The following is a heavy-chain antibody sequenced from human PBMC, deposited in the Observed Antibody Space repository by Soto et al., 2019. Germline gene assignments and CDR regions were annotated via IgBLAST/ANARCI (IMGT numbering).Heavy chain of an antibody. V-gene: IGHV3-66*01. Sequence: PGGSLRLSCVASGFSVSSNHMNWVRQAPGEGLEWVSGMYSSGTTNYADSVKGRFTVSRDNSRNILFLQMNDLRAEDTAVYFCERGATSYCSCPDYWGQGTLVTVSS. CDR3: ERGATSYCSCPDY. D-gene: IGHD2-15*01. CDR2: MYSSGTT. J-gene: IGHJ4*02. CDR1: GFSVSSNH.